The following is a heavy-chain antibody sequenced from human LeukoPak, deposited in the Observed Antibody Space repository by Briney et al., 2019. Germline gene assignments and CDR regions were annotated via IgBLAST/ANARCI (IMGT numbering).Heavy chain of an antibody. J-gene: IGHJ4*02. V-gene: IGHV3-49*04. Sequence: PGRPLRLSCTTSGFTFGDYAMSWVRQAPGKGLEWVGFIRSKAYGGTTEYAASVKGRFTISRDDSRRIVYLQMNSLKTEDTAVYYCTREGRGSDAFDYWGQGTLVTVSS. D-gene: IGHD3-16*01. CDR2: IRSKAYGGTT. CDR3: TREGRGSDAFDY. CDR1: GFTFGDYA.